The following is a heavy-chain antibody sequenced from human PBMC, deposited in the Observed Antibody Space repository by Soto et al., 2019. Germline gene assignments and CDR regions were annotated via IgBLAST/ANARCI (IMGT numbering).Heavy chain of an antibody. D-gene: IGHD5-12*01. CDR1: GGSISGHS. CDR3: VGGRSYSVYDF. J-gene: IGHJ4*02. Sequence: TSETLSLTCTVSGGSISGHSWVWIRQPAGKGLEWIGHIYPSGSTSYNPSLRSRVTMSLDTSSNQIFLNLTSVTAADTAVFYCVGGRSYSVYDFWGPGTLVTVSS. V-gene: IGHV4-4*07. CDR2: IYPSGST.